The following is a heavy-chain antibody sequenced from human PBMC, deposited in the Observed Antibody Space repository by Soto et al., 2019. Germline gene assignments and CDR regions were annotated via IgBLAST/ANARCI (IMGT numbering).Heavy chain of an antibody. CDR3: ARGDYDFWSGSTLLNYYYGMDV. D-gene: IGHD3-3*01. CDR1: GFTFSSYG. J-gene: IGHJ6*01. CDR2: IWYDGSNK. Sequence: QVQLVESGGGVVQPGRSLRLSCAASGFTFSSYGMHWVRQAPGKGLEWVAVIWYDGSNKYYADSVKGRFTISRDNSKNTLYLQMNSLRAEDTAVYYCARGDYDFWSGSTLLNYYYGMDVW. V-gene: IGHV3-33*01.